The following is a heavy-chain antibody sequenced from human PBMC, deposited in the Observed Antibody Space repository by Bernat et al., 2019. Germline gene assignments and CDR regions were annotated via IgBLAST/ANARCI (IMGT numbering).Heavy chain of an antibody. CDR3: TRADSSGWYGVIDY. CDR2: IRSKAYGGTT. D-gene: IGHD6-19*01. J-gene: IGHJ4*02. Sequence: EVQLLESGGGLGQPGQSLRLSCTASGSGFTFGDYAMSWVRQAPGKGLEWVGFIRSKAYGGTTEYAASVRGRFSISRDDSKSIAYLQMNSLKTEDTAVYYCTRADSSGWYGVIDYWGQGTLVTVSS. CDR1: GSGFTFGDYA. V-gene: IGHV3-49*04.